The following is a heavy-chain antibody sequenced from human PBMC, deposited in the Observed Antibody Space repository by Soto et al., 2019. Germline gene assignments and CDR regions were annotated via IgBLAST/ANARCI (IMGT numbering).Heavy chain of an antibody. CDR2: IYYSGST. CDR1: GGSISSGGYY. D-gene: IGHD6-13*01. Sequence: QVQLQESGPGLVKPSQTLSLTCTVSGGSISSGGYYWSWIRQHPGKGLEWIGYIYYSGSTYYNPSLKSRVTKSVDMSKNQFCLKLSSVTAADTAVYYCARGVAAAGPPGYWGQGTLFTVSS. CDR3: ARGVAAAGPPGY. J-gene: IGHJ4*02. V-gene: IGHV4-31*03.